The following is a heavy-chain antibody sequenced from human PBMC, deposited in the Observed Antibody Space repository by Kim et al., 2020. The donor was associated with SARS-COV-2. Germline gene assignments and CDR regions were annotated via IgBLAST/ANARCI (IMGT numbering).Heavy chain of an antibody. D-gene: IGHD4-17*01. CDR3: ARSYGDYVGWFDP. Sequence: SPSFQGQVTISADKSISTAYLQWSSLKASDTAMYYCARSYGDYVGWFDPWGQGTLVTVSS. J-gene: IGHJ5*02. V-gene: IGHV5-51*01.